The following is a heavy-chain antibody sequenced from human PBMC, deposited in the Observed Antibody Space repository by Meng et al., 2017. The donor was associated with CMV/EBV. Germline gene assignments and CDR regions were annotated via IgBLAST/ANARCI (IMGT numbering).Heavy chain of an antibody. Sequence: SVKVSCKASGGTFSSYTISWVRQAPGQGLEWMGRIIPILGIANYAQKFQGRVMITADKSTSTAYMELSSLRSEDTAVYYCAREEDSYGYDYWGQGTLVTVSS. J-gene: IGHJ4*02. CDR3: AREEDSYGYDY. CDR2: IIPILGIA. V-gene: IGHV1-69*04. D-gene: IGHD5-18*01. CDR1: GGTFSSYT.